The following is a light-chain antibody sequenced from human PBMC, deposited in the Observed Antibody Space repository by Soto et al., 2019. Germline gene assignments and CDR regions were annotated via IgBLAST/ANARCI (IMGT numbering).Light chain of an antibody. CDR3: QQSYSTLWT. Sequence: DIQMTQSPSSLSASVGDRVTITCLASQSIRVYLNWYQQKPGKAPMLLMYAASILQTGVPSRFGGSGSGTDFTLTISSLQPEDFATYYCQQSYSTLWTFGQGTKVDIK. V-gene: IGKV1-39*01. CDR1: QSIRVY. J-gene: IGKJ1*01. CDR2: AAS.